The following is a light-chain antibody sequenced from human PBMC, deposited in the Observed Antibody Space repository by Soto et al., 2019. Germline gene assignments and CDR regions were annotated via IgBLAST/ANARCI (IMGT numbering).Light chain of an antibody. CDR3: CSYTSSTSLI. CDR1: SSDIGGYKH. V-gene: IGLV2-14*03. CDR2: DVN. Sequence: QSALTQPASVSGSPGQSITISCTGTSSDIGGYKHVSWYQQHPGKVPKLLIYDVNNRPSGVSDRFSGSKSGNTASLTISGLQAEDEAEYYCCSYTSSTSLIFGGGTQLTVL. J-gene: IGLJ2*01.